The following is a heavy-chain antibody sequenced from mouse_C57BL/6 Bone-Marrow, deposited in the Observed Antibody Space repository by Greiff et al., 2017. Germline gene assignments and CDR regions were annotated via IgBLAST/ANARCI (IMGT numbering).Heavy chain of an antibody. CDR2: IYPRSGNT. Sequence: LEESGAELARPGASVKLSCKASGYTFTSYGISWVKQRPGQGLEWIGEIYPRSGNTYYNEKFKGKATLTADKSSSTAYMELRSLTAEDSAVYFCARGYYDAMDYWGQGTSVTVSS. J-gene: IGHJ4*01. V-gene: IGHV1-81*01. CDR1: GYTFTSYG. D-gene: IGHD2-1*01. CDR3: ARGYYDAMDY.